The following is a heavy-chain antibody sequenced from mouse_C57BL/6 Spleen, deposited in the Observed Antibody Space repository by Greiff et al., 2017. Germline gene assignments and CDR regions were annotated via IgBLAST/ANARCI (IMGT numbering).Heavy chain of an antibody. V-gene: IGHV1-69*01. CDR1: GYTFTSYW. J-gene: IGHJ2*01. Sequence: QVQLQQPGAELVMPGASVKLSCKASGYTFTSYWMHWVKQRPGQGLEWIGEIDPSDSYTNYNQKFKGKSTLTVDKSSSTAYMQLSSLTSEDSAVSYYARGRGSNYLDYWGQGTTLTVSS. CDR2: IDPSDSYT. CDR3: ARGRGSNYLDY. D-gene: IGHD1-1*01.